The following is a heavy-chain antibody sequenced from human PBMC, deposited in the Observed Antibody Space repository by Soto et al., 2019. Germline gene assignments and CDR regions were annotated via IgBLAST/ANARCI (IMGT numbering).Heavy chain of an antibody. CDR3: AKRISSSTFDY. V-gene: IGHV3-23*01. D-gene: IGHD6-6*01. CDR1: GFTFSSDA. Sequence: EVQLLESGGGLVQPGESLRLSCAASGFTFSSDAMSWVRQAPGKGLEWVSVISGSDDSTYYADSVKGRFTISRDNSKNTLYLQTNSLRAEDPAVDYCAKRISSSTFDYWGHGTLGTVAS. J-gene: IGHJ4*01. CDR2: ISGSDDST.